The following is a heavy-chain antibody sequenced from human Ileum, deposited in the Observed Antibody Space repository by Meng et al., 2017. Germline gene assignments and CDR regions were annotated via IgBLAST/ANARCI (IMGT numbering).Heavy chain of an antibody. Sequence: GGPLRLSCAASGFTFSNYAMSWVRQAPGKGLEWVSAIFASGGTDYADSVKGRLTISRDNSKNTIYLQMNSLRAEDTAMYYCVKEYSGSFRPFDYWGQGTLVTVSS. CDR1: GFTFSNYA. V-gene: IGHV3-23*01. J-gene: IGHJ4*02. CDR2: IFASGGT. D-gene: IGHD1-26*01. CDR3: VKEYSGSFRPFDY.